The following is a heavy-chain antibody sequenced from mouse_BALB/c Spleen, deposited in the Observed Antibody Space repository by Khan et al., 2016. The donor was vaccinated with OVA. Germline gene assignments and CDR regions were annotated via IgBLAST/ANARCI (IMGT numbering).Heavy chain of an antibody. V-gene: IGHV1S81*02. D-gene: IGHD1-1*01. J-gene: IGHJ2*01. CDR2: TNPTNGRT. CDR3: ARIKKIVATYFDC. CDR1: GYTFTSYW. Sequence: QVHLQQSGAELVKAGASVKMSCKASGYTFTSYWMHWVKQRLGQGLEWFAETNPTNGRTYYNEKFKSKATLTVDKSSSTAHMLLSGPTFEDSAVYYCARIKKIVATYFDCWGQGTTLAVSS.